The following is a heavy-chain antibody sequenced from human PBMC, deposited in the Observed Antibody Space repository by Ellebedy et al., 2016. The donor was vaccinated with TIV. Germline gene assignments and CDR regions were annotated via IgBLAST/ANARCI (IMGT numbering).Heavy chain of an antibody. Sequence: GESLKISCAASGFTFSSYWMSWVRQAPGKGLEWVANIKQDGSEKYYVDSVKGRFTISRDNAKNSLYLQMNSLRAEDTAVYYCARGWELREGIDYWGQGTLVTVSS. CDR1: GFTFSSYW. V-gene: IGHV3-7*01. D-gene: IGHD1-7*01. CDR3: ARGWELREGIDY. CDR2: IKQDGSEK. J-gene: IGHJ4*02.